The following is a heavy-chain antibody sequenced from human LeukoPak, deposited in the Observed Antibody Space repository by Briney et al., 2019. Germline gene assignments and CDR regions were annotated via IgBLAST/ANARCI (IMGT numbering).Heavy chain of an antibody. CDR1: GFTFNDYW. D-gene: IGHD3-3*01. Sequence: GGSLRLSCTASGFTFNDYWMTWVRQTPGKGLEWLANINEDGSAKNYVDSVKGRFTISRDNAANSLYLQMNSLRAEDTAMYYCARDSRMNYYASWGRGTLVTVSS. CDR3: ARDSRMNYYAS. V-gene: IGHV3-7*01. J-gene: IGHJ5*02. CDR2: INEDGSAK.